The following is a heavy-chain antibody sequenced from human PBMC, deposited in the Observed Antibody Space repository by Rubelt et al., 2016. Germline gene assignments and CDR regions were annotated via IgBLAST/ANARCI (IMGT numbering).Heavy chain of an antibody. D-gene: IGHD2-21*02. V-gene: IGHV4-38-2*02. CDR1: GYSISSGYY. J-gene: IGHJ3*01. CDR2: IYHSGRT. Sequence: QVQLQESGPGLVKPSETLSLTCTVSGYSISSGYYWGWIRQPPGKGLEWIGSIYHSGRTYYNPSLTSRVSISVDTFKNQVSLKVNSVTAADTAVYYCARELGGDFDAYDFWGQGTMVTVSS. CDR3: ARELGGDFDAYDF.